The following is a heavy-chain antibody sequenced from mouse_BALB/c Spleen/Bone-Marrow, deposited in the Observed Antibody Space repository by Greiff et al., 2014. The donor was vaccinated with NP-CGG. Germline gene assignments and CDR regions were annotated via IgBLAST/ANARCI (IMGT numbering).Heavy chain of an antibody. J-gene: IGHJ2*01. D-gene: IGHD1-1*02. CDR1: GFTFSDYY. Sequence: VQLQQSGGGLMKPGGSLKLSCAASGFTFSDYYMYWVRQTPEKRLEWVATISDGGTYSYYAGSVKGRFTISRDNAKSNLYLQMNSLKSEDTAMYYCARDMGDYWGQGTTLTVSS. CDR3: ARDMGDY. V-gene: IGHV5-4*02. CDR2: ISDGGTYS.